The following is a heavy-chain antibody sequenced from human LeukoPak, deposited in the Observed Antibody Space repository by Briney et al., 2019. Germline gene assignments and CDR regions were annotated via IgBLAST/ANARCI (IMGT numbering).Heavy chain of an antibody. CDR1: GLTFSRSW. CDR2: IKRDGSEI. CDR3: ARLYST. V-gene: IGHV3-7*01. Sequence: PGGSLRLSCAAPGLTFSRSWMSWVRQAPGKGLEWVAIIKRDGSEIYYLNSVEGRFTTSRDNAKNSVYLQMNSLRVEDTAVYYCARLYSTWGQGTLVTVSS. J-gene: IGHJ5*02. D-gene: IGHD4-11*01.